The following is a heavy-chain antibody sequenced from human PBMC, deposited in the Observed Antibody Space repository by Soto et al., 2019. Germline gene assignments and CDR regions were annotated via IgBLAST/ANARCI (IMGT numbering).Heavy chain of an antibody. D-gene: IGHD3-10*01. V-gene: IGHV2-70*01. Sequence: SGPTLVNPTQTLTLTCTFSGFSLSTSGMCVSWIRQPPGKALEWLALIDWDDDKYYSTSLRTRLTISKDTSKNQVVLTMTNMDPVDTATYYCARIFMVRGVITVDYWGQGTLVTVSS. CDR3: ARIFMVRGVITVDY. CDR2: IDWDDDK. CDR1: GFSLSTSGMC. J-gene: IGHJ4*02.